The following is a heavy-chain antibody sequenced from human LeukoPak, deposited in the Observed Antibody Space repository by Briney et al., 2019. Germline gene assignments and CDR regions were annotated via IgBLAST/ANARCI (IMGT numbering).Heavy chain of an antibody. Sequence: ASVNVSCTASGYTFTSYGISWVRQAPGQGLEWMGWISAYNGNTNYAQKLQGRVTMTTDTSTSTAYMELRSLRSDDTAVYYCARTADILTGYYIDDYWGQGTLVTVSS. CDR3: ARTADILTGYYIDDY. CDR1: GYTFTSYG. CDR2: ISAYNGNT. D-gene: IGHD3-9*01. V-gene: IGHV1-18*01. J-gene: IGHJ4*02.